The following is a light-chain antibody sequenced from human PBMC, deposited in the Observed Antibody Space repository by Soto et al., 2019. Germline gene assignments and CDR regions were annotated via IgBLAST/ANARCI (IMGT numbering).Light chain of an antibody. CDR1: QGISTY. J-gene: IGKJ1*01. CDR3: QQYNSYSWT. CDR2: AAS. V-gene: IGKV1-9*01. Sequence: DIQLTQSPSFLSASVGDRVTITCRASQGISTYLAWYQQKPGKAPKLLIYAASTLQSGVPLRFSGTGSGTEFTLTISSLQPDDFATYYCQQYNSYSWTFGQGTKVDIK.